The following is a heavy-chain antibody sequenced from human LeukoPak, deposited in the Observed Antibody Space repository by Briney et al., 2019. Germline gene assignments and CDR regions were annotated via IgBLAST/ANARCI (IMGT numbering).Heavy chain of an antibody. V-gene: IGHV4-34*01. D-gene: IGHD3-16*02. CDR2: INHSGST. CDR1: GGSFSGYY. J-gene: IGHJ3*02. Sequence: SETLSLTCAVYGGSFSGYYWSWIRQPPGKGLEWIGEINHSGSTNYDPSLKSRVTISVDTSKNQFSLKLSSVTAADTAVYYCARGCYDYVWGSYRTMNAFDIWGQGTMVTASS. CDR3: ARGCYDYVWGSYRTMNAFDI.